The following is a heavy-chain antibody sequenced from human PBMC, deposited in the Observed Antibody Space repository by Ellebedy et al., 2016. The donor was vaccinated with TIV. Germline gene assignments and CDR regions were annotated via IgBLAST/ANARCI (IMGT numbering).Heavy chain of an antibody. CDR1: GFTFSSYV. V-gene: IGHV3-33*01. D-gene: IGHD3-10*01. CDR2: LWSDGSNK. J-gene: IGHJ4*02. Sequence: GESLKISXAASGFTFSSYVMHWVRQAPGKGPEWVAVLWSDGSNKAYADSVKGRFTISRDTSKNMLYLQMNSLRAEDTAVYYCARHDYGSGSYYSPEFDYWGQGTLVTVSS. CDR3: ARHDYGSGSYYSPEFDY.